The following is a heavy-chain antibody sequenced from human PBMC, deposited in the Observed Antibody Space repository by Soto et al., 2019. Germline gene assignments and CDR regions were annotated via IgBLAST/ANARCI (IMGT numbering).Heavy chain of an antibody. CDR3: ARTIVVVVPDNFDH. J-gene: IGHJ4*02. V-gene: IGHV3-7*01. Sequence: GSLSLSCAASGFTIGDYWMSWVRQAPGKGLEWVANIKQDGSEKYYVDSVKGRFTISRDSAKNSLYLQMNSLRGEDTAVYYCARTIVVVVPDNFDHWGQGTLVTVSS. CDR2: IKQDGSEK. D-gene: IGHD3-22*01. CDR1: GFTIGDYW.